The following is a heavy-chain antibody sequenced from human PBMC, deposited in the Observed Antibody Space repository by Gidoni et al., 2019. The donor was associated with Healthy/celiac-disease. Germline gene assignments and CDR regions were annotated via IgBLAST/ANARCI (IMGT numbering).Heavy chain of an antibody. J-gene: IGHJ4*02. D-gene: IGHD5-12*01. CDR1: GFTFDDYT. V-gene: IGHV3-43*01. CDR2: ISWDGGST. Sequence: EVQLVESGGVVVQPGGSLRLYCAASGFTFDDYTMHWVRQAPGKGLEWVSLISWDGGSTYYADSVKDRFTISRDNSKNSLYLQMNSLRTEDTALYYCAKELRYGGYGTFDYWGQGTLVTVSS. CDR3: AKELRYGGYGTFDY.